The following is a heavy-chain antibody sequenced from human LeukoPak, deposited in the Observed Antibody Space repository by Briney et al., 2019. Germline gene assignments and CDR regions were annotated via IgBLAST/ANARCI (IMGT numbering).Heavy chain of an antibody. D-gene: IGHD3-9*01. Sequence: SETLSLTCTVSGGSISSYYWSWIRQPPGKGLEWTGYIYYSGSTNYNPSLKSRVTISVDTSKNQFSLKLSSVTAADTAVYYCVRDVGYFDIDYWGQGTLVTVSS. CDR2: IYYSGST. J-gene: IGHJ4*02. V-gene: IGHV4-59*01. CDR1: GGSISSYY. CDR3: VRDVGYFDIDY.